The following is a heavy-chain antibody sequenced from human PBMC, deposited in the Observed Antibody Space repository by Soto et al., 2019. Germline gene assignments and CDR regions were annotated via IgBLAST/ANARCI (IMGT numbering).Heavy chain of an antibody. J-gene: IGHJ4*02. CDR1: GGNFCSYA. CDR2: IIPIFGTA. Sequence: QVQLVQSGAEVKKPGASVKVSCKASGGNFCSYAISWVRQAPGQGLEWMGGIIPIFGTANYAQKFQGRVTITADESTSTAYMELSSLRSEDTAVYYCARSGNYYDSSGYRPVGRFDYWGQGTLVTVSS. V-gene: IGHV1-69*01. D-gene: IGHD3-22*01. CDR3: ARSGNYYDSSGYRPVGRFDY.